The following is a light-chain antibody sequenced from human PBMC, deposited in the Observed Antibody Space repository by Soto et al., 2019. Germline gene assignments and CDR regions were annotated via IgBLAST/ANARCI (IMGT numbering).Light chain of an antibody. CDR2: KAS. CDR1: QSISSW. Sequence: DIQMNNSPSTLSASVGDRVTITCRASQSISSWLSWYQQKPGKAPKLLIYKASSLESGVPSRFSGSGSGTEFTLTISSLQPDDFATYYCQQYNSYSRTFGQGGKVDIK. CDR3: QQYNSYSRT. J-gene: IGKJ1*01. V-gene: IGKV1-5*03.